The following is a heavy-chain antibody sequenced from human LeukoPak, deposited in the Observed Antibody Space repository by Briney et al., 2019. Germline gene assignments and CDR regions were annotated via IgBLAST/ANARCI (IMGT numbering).Heavy chain of an antibody. CDR3: ARGISGSYTADY. J-gene: IGHJ4*02. CDR2: IIPIFGTA. V-gene: IGHV1-69*05. D-gene: IGHD1-26*01. Sequence: ASVKVSCKASGGTFSSYAISWVRQAPGQGLEWMGGIIPIFGTANYAQKFQGRVTTTTDESTSTAYMELSSLRSEDTAVYYCARGISGSYTADYWGQGTLVTVSS. CDR1: GGTFSSYA.